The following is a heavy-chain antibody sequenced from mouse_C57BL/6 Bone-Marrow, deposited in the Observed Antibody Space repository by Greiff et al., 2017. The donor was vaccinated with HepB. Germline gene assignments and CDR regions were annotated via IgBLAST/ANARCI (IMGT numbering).Heavy chain of an antibody. Sequence: EVQLVESGGGLVKPGGSLKLSCAASGFTFSDYGMHWVRQAPEKGLEWVAYISSGSSTIYYADTVKGRFTISRDNAKNNLFLQMTSLRSEDTAMYYCARGTAYWGQGTLVTVSA. J-gene: IGHJ3*01. CDR1: GFTFSDYG. CDR3: ARGTAY. CDR2: ISSGSSTI. V-gene: IGHV5-17*01.